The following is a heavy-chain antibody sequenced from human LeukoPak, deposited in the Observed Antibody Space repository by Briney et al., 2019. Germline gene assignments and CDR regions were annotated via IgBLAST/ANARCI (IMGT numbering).Heavy chain of an antibody. CDR3: ATYGSYYFDY. CDR2: FDPEDGET. J-gene: IGHJ4*02. CDR1: GYTLTELS. V-gene: IGHV1-24*01. D-gene: IGHD4-17*01. Sequence: GASVQVSCKVSGYTLTELSMHWVRQAPGKGLEWMGGFDPEDGETIYAQKFQGRVTMTEDTTTDTAYMELSSLRSEDTAVYYCATYGSYYFDYWGQGTLVTVSS.